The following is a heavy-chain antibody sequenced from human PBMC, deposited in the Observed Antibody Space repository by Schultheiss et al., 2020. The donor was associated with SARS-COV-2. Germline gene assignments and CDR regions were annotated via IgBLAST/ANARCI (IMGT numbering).Heavy chain of an antibody. D-gene: IGHD2-2*01. CDR3: ARDNIVVVPAAMGGDDAFDI. Sequence: SETLSLTCTVSGGSISSSSYYWGWIRQPPGKGLEWIGEINHSGSTNYNPSLKSRVTISVDTSKNQFSLKLSSVTAADTAVYYCARDNIVVVPAAMGGDDAFDIWGQGTMVTVSS. CDR1: GGSISSSSYY. CDR2: INHSGST. J-gene: IGHJ3*02. V-gene: IGHV4-39*07.